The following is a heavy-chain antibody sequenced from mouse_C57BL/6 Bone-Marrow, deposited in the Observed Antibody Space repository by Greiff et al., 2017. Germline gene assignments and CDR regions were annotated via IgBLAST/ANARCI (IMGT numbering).Heavy chain of an antibody. J-gene: IGHJ4*01. Sequence: QVQLKESGAELVKPGASVKLSCKASGYTFTEYTIHWVKQRSGQGLEWIGWFYPGSGSIKYNEKFKDKATLTADKSSSTVYMELSRLTSEDSAVYFCARHETALSNWPGAMDYWGQGTSVTVSS. CDR3: ARHETALSNWPGAMDY. V-gene: IGHV1-62-2*01. D-gene: IGHD4-1*01. CDR2: FYPGSGSI. CDR1: GYTFTEYT.